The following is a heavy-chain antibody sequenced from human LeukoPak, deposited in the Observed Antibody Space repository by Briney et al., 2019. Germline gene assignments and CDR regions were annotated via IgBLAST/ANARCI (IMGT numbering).Heavy chain of an antibody. CDR1: GGTFSSYA. D-gene: IGHD6-19*01. CDR2: IIPIFGTA. CDR3: ARGDSSGWYGFGAFDI. V-gene: IGHV1-69*06. J-gene: IGHJ3*02. Sequence: ASVKVSCKASGGTFSSYAISWVRQAPGQGLEWMGGIIPIFGTANYAQKFQGRVTITADKSTSTAYMELSSLRSEDTAVYYCARGDSSGWYGFGAFDIWGQGTMVTVSS.